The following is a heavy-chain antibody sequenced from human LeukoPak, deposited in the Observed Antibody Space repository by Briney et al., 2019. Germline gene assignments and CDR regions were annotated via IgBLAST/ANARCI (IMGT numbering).Heavy chain of an antibody. D-gene: IGHD1-26*01. Sequence: QPVGSLRLSCAASGFILSDHYIDWVRQAPGKGLEWVGRTRNKANSYTTEYAASVKGRFTISRDDPKNLLYLQMNSLKSEDTAVYYCGRSGRYRPSDLWGQGTLVTVSS. J-gene: IGHJ5*02. CDR2: TRNKANSYTT. CDR3: GRSGRYRPSDL. CDR1: GFILSDHY. V-gene: IGHV3-72*01.